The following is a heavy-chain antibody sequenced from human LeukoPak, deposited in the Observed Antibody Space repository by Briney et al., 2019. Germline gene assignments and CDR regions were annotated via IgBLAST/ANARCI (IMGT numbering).Heavy chain of an antibody. CDR2: IYYSGST. J-gene: IGHJ4*02. V-gene: IGHV4-39*07. Sequence: SETLSLTCTVSGGSISSSSYYWGWIRQPPGKGLEWIGSIYYSGSTYYNPSLKSRVTISVDTSKNQLSLKLSSVTAADTAVYYCARVTVISYGYFDYWGQGTLVTVSS. CDR3: ARVTVISYGYFDY. D-gene: IGHD5-18*01. CDR1: GGSISSSSYY.